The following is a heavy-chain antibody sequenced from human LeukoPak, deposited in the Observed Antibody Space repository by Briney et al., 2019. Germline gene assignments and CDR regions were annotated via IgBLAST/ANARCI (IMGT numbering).Heavy chain of an antibody. CDR2: IHYSGSP. J-gene: IGHJ6*02. V-gene: IGHV4-59*01. CDR1: GGSISGSY. Sequence: PSETLSLTCTVSGGSISGSYWSWIRPPPGKGLEYIGQIHYSGSPNYNPSLESRITISVDSSKNQFSLKVRSVTAAETAVYYCSKFGVTCNLDVWGQGTTVTGSS. CDR3: SKFGVTCNLDV. D-gene: IGHD3-16*01.